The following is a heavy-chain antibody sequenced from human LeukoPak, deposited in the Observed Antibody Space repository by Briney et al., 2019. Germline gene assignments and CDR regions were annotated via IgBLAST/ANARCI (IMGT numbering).Heavy chain of an antibody. CDR1: GYSIRNGYF. D-gene: IGHD3-16*02. Sequence: SETLSLTCTVSGYSIRNGYFWGWVRQSPGKGLEWIGNINQSGSTSYNPSLKSRVTISVDTSKNQFSLKLSSVTSADTAVYYFARLEITFGGVIASWGQGTLVTVSS. V-gene: IGHV4-38-2*02. J-gene: IGHJ5*02. CDR3: ARLEITFGGVIAS. CDR2: INQSGST.